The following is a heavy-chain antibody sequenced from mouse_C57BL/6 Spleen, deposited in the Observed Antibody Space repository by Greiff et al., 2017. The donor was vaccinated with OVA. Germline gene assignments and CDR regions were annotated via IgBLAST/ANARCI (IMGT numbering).Heavy chain of an antibody. CDR1: GYTFTDYE. CDR3: TKLGRGDFDY. Sequence: QVQLKESGAELVRPGASVTLSCKASGYTFTDYEMHWVKQTPVHGLEWIGAIDPETGGTAYNQKFKGKAILTADKSSSTAYMELRSLTSEDSAVYYCTKLGRGDFDYWGQGTTLTVSS. D-gene: IGHD4-1*01. J-gene: IGHJ2*01. CDR2: IDPETGGT. V-gene: IGHV1-15*01.